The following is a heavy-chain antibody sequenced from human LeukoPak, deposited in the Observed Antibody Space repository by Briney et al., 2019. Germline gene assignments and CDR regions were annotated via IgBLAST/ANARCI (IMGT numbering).Heavy chain of an antibody. V-gene: IGHV3-74*01. Sequence: GGSLRLSCAASGFTFSSYWMHWVRQVPGKGLVWVSRINSDGGSTSYADSVKGRFTISRDNAKNTLYLQMNSLRVEDTAVYYCAGSASHNWFDPWGQGTLVTVSS. CDR1: GFTFSSYW. J-gene: IGHJ5*02. CDR2: INSDGGST. D-gene: IGHD2-2*01. CDR3: AGSASHNWFDP.